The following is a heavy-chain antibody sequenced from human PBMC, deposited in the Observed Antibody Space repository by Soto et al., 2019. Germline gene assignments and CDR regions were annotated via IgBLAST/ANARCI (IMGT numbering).Heavy chain of an antibody. V-gene: IGHV4-31*03. Sequence: SETLSLTCTVSGGSISSGGYYWSWIRQHPGKGLERIGYIYYSGSTYYNPSLKSRVTISVDTSKNQFSLKLSSVTAADTAVYYCARGGFYKQLVRGAFDIWGQGTMVTVSS. D-gene: IGHD6-6*01. CDR3: ARGGFYKQLVRGAFDI. CDR1: GGSISSGGYY. CDR2: IYYSGST. J-gene: IGHJ3*02.